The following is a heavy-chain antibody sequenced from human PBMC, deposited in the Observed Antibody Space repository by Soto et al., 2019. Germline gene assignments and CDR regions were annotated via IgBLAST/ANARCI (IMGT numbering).Heavy chain of an antibody. D-gene: IGHD3-10*01. CDR1: GGTFSSYA. CDR3: ARDRGRGALNWFDP. V-gene: IGHV1-69*12. CDR2: IIPIFGTA. Sequence: QVQLVQSGAEVKKPGSSVKVSCKASGGTFSSYAISWVRQAPGQGLEWMGGIIPIFGTANYAQKFQGRVTLTADESTSTACMERSSLRSEDTAVYYCARDRGRGALNWFDPWGQGTLVTVSS. J-gene: IGHJ5*02.